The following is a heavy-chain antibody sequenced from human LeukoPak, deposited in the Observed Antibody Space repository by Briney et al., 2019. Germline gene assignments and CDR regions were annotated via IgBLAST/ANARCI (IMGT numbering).Heavy chain of an antibody. Sequence: GGSLRLSCAASGFTVSSNYMSWVRQAPGKGLEWVSAISGSSAYIYYADSVKGRFTISRDNAKNSLYLQMNSLRAEDTAVYYCARGAGLVNFDYWGQGTLVTVSS. J-gene: IGHJ4*02. CDR1: GFTVSSNY. CDR3: ARGAGLVNFDY. CDR2: ISGSSAYI. D-gene: IGHD4-23*01. V-gene: IGHV3-21*01.